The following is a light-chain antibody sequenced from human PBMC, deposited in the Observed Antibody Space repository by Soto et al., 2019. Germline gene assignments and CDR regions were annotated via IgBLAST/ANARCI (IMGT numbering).Light chain of an antibody. CDR2: DAS. CDR3: QQRYSTPIT. V-gene: IGKV1-39*01. CDR1: QSIGRW. Sequence: DLQMTQSPSSLSASVGDRVNIPCRASQSIGRWLAWYQQKPGKAPNLLIYDASSLQSGVPSRFSGSGSGTDFTLTISSLQPEDFATDDGQQRYSTPITVGQGTRLEIK. J-gene: IGKJ5*01.